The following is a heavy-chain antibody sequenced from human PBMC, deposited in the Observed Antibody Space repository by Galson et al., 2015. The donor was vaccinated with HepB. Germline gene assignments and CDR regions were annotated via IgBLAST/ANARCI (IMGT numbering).Heavy chain of an antibody. D-gene: IGHD2-21*02. CDR3: AKAQAGASGVTAILGY. CDR2: ISYDGSDK. Sequence: VISYDGSDKYYADSVKGRFTISRDNSKNTVSLQMNSLRAEDTAVYYCAKAQAGASGVTAILGYWGQGTLVTVSS. V-gene: IGHV3-30*18. J-gene: IGHJ4*02.